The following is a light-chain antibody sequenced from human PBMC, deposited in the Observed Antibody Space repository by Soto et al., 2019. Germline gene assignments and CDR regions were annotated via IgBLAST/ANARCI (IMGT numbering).Light chain of an antibody. CDR2: GAS. CDR1: QSVSSSY. Sequence: EIVLTQSPGTLSLSPGERATLSCRASQSVSSSYLAWYQQMPGRAPRLLIHGASSRAAGIPDRFSGSGSGTDFTLTINRLEPEDFAVYYCHHYDNSPPFPFGPGTKVDI. V-gene: IGKV3-20*01. CDR3: HHYDNSPPFP. J-gene: IGKJ3*01.